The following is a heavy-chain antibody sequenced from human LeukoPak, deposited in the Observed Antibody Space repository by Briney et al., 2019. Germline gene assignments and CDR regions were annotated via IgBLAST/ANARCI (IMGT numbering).Heavy chain of an antibody. CDR1: GFTFSSFW. CDR3: AREGDGYNSFWLDY. CDR2: IKQDGSEK. J-gene: IGHJ4*02. D-gene: IGHD5-24*01. V-gene: IGHV3-7*01. Sequence: GGSLRLSFAASGFTFSSFWMTWVRQAPGKGLEWAANIKQDGSEKYYVDSVKGRFTISRDNAKNSLYLQMNSLRAEDTAVYYCAREGDGYNSFWLDYWGQGTLVTVSS.